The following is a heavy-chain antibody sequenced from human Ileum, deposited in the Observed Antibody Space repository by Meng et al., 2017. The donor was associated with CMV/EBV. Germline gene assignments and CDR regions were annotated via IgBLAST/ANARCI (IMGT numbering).Heavy chain of an antibody. Sequence: QLRLRGSAPGMVQPAGIGPLSCRVSGGSISNARYYWGWIRQSPGKGLEWIATISYTGSVYYNPSLKTRVTISLDTSKNQFSLILNSVTAADTALYYCARGPNSGYSNSWYVDSWGQGTLVTVSS. CDR3: ARGPNSGYSNSWYVDS. CDR2: ISYTGSV. D-gene: IGHD6-13*01. V-gene: IGHV4-39*07. J-gene: IGHJ4*02. CDR1: GGSISNARYY.